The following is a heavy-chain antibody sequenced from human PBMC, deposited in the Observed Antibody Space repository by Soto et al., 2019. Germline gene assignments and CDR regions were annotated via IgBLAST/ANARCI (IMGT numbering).Heavy chain of an antibody. CDR3: ARDLRGHYGP. CDR2: VSGSSSYI. CDR1: GFNFRNFN. Sequence: GGSLRLSCEGSGFNFRNFNMIWVRQAPGKGLEWVSSVSGSSSYIYYADSVNGRFTVSRDNANNLVFLQINGLRPEDTAMYYCARDLRGHYGPWGQGTMVTVSS. J-gene: IGHJ3*01. D-gene: IGHD4-17*01. V-gene: IGHV3-21*06.